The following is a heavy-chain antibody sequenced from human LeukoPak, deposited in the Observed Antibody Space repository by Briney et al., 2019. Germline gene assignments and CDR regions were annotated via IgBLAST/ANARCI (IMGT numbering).Heavy chain of an antibody. V-gene: IGHV3-23*01. Sequence: PGGSLRLSCAASGFTFSSYAMSWVRQAPGKGLEWVSAIGGSGGSTYYADSVKGRFTISRDNSKNTLYLQMNSLRAEDTAVYYCAKQSRGGLIAVAGSHYFDYWGQETLVTVSS. CDR1: GFTFSSYA. CDR3: AKQSRGGLIAVAGSHYFDY. J-gene: IGHJ4*02. CDR2: IGGSGGST. D-gene: IGHD6-19*01.